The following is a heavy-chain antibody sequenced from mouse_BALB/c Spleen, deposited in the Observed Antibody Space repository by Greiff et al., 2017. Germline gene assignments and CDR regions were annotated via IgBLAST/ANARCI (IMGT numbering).Heavy chain of an antibody. D-gene: IGHD1-1*01. J-gene: IGHJ2*01. CDR1: GYTFTSSW. CDR3: ARSRCGSSYFDY. V-gene: IGHV1S130*01. CDR2: IHPNSGNT. Sequence: QVQLQQSGSVLVRPGASVKLSCKASGYTFTSSWMHWAKQRPGQGLEWIGEIHPNSGNTNYNEKFKGKATLTVDTSSSTAYVDLSSLTSEDSAVYYCARSRCGSSYFDYWGQGTTLTVSS.